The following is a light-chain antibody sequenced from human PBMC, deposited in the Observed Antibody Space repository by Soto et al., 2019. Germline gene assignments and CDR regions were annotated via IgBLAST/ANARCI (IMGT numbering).Light chain of an antibody. Sequence: EILLTQSPATLSVSPGETATLSCRASQNVLSDLAWYQQKPGQAPRLLIYGATTRATDAPAKFRGSGSATEFSLTISSLQSEDSATYYCQQYRSWPRTFGQGSKVEI. J-gene: IGKJ1*01. V-gene: IGKV3-15*01. CDR2: GAT. CDR1: QNVLSD. CDR3: QQYRSWPRT.